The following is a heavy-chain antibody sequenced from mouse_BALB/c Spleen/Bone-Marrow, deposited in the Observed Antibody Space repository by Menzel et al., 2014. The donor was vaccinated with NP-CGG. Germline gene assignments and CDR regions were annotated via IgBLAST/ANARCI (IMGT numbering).Heavy chain of an antibody. CDR3: TRRTATLDY. V-gene: IGHV1-5*01. CDR2: IYPGDSDT. Sequence: RPGQGLEWIGAIYPGDSDTSFNQKFKDKAKLTAVTSASTAYMELSSLTNEDSAVYYCTRRTATLDYWGQGTTLTVSS. D-gene: IGHD1-2*01. J-gene: IGHJ2*01.